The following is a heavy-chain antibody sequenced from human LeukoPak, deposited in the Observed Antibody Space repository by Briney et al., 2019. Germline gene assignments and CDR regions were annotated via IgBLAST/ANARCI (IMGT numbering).Heavy chain of an antibody. CDR2: IYYSGST. Sequence: PSETLSLTCTVSGGSISSYYWSWIRQPPGKGLEWIGYIYYSGSTNYNPSLKSRVTISVDTSKNQFSLKLSSVTAADTAVYYCARLGGYSSRPNFDHWGRGTLVTISS. CDR1: GGSISSYY. J-gene: IGHJ4*02. CDR3: ARLGGYSSRPNFDH. V-gene: IGHV4-59*01. D-gene: IGHD6-13*01.